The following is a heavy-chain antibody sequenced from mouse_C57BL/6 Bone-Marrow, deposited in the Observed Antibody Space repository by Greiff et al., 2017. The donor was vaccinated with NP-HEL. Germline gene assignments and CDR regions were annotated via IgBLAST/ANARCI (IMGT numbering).Heavy chain of an antibody. CDR2: ISSGGSYT. CDR3: ARHYYSNYCYY. CDR1: GFTFSSYG. J-gene: IGHJ2*01. V-gene: IGHV5-6*01. D-gene: IGHD2-5*01. Sequence: EVQLVESGGDLVKPGGSLKLSCAASGFTFSSYGMSWVRQTPDKRLEWVATISSGGSYTYYPASVKGRFTISREHAKNTLYLQMSSLKSDDTALYYCARHYYSNYCYYWGQGTTLTVSS.